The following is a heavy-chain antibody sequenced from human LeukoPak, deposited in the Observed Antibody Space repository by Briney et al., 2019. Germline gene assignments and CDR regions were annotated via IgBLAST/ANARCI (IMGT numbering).Heavy chain of an antibody. CDR1: GFTFSSYS. CDR3: ARSSGWYVGSAFDI. Sequence: KPGGSLRLSCAASGFTFSSYSMNWVRQAPGKGLEWVSSISSSSSYIYYADSVKGRFTISRDNAKNSLYPQMNSLRAEDTAVYYCARSSGWYVGSAFDIWGQGTMVTVSS. V-gene: IGHV3-21*01. CDR2: ISSSSSYI. D-gene: IGHD6-19*01. J-gene: IGHJ3*02.